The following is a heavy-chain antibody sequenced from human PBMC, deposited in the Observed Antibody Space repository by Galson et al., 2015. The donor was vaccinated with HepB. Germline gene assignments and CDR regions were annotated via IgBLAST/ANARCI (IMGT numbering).Heavy chain of an antibody. J-gene: IGHJ4*02. V-gene: IGHV3-23*01. CDR2: FSGSGDST. Sequence: SLRLSCAASGFTFSNYAMSWVRQAPGKGLEWVSTFSGSGDSTYYADSVRGRFTISRDNSKNTLDLQMNSLRVEDTAVYYCAKGREYCSGGSCYSDYWGQGTLVTVSS. CDR3: AKGREYCSGGSCYSDY. D-gene: IGHD2-15*01. CDR1: GFTFSNYA.